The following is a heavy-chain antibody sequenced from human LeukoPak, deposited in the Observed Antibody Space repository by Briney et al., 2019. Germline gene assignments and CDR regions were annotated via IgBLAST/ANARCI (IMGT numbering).Heavy chain of an antibody. CDR1: VGSISSYY. D-gene: IGHD6-13*01. J-gene: IGHJ4*02. V-gene: IGHV4-34*01. CDR2: INHSGST. CDR3: ARGDGIAAFY. Sequence: PSETLSLTCTVSVGSISSYYWSWIRQPPGKGLEWIGEINHSGSTNYNPSLKSRVTISVDTSKNQFSLKLSSVTAADTAVYYCARGDGIAAFYWGQGTLVTVSS.